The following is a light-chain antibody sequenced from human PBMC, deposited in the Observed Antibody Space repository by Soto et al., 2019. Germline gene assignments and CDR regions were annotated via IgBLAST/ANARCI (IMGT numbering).Light chain of an antibody. Sequence: EIVLTQSPATLSLSPGERATLSCGASQTVGSTYLAWYHQKPGLAPRLLIYDTSSRATGITDRFRGSGSGTDFTLTISRLAPEDFAVYSWQHYGSSPWTFGQGAKVEIK. CDR3: QHYGSSPWT. CDR1: QTVGSTY. V-gene: IGKV3D-20*01. CDR2: DTS. J-gene: IGKJ1*01.